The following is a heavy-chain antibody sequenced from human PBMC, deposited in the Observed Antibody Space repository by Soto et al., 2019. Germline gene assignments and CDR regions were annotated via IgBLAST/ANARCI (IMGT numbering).Heavy chain of an antibody. J-gene: IGHJ4*02. CDR2: IYSGGST. D-gene: IGHD6-19*01. CDR3: ARLHWQWLVLGNY. V-gene: IGHV3-66*04. CDR1: GFTVSSNY. Sequence: GGSLRLSCAASGFTVSSNYMSWVRQAPGKGLEWVSLIYSGGSTYYADSVKGRFTISRDNSKNTLYLQMNSLRAEDTAVYYCARLHWQWLVLGNYWGQGTLVTVSS.